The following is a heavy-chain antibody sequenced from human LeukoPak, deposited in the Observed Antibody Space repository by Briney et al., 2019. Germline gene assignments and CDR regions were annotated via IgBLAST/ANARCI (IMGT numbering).Heavy chain of an antibody. D-gene: IGHD2-2*01. V-gene: IGHV4-39*01. CDR2: IHYRGST. CDR1: GGSISSRSYY. Sequence: SETLSLTCTLSGGSISSRSYYWGWIRQPPGKGLEWIGTIHYRGSTFYNPSLKSRVTISVDTSKIQFSLKLSSVIASDTAVYYCASLGGYCSSVSCYQYFDLWGRGTLVTVSS. CDR3: ASLGGYCSSVSCYQYFDL. J-gene: IGHJ2*01.